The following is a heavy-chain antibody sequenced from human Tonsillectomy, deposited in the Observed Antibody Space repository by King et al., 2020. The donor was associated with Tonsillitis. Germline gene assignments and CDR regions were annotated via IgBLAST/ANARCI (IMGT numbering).Heavy chain of an antibody. J-gene: IGHJ5*02. CDR2: ISSSSSTI. CDR3: ARDRLAVAGSPLYNWFDP. D-gene: IGHD6-19*01. V-gene: IGHV3-48*02. CDR1: GFTFSSYS. Sequence: VQLVESGGGLVQPGGSLRLSCAASGFTFSSYSINWVRQAPGKGLEWVSYISSSSSTIYYADSVKGRFTISRDNAKNSLYLQMNSLRDEDTAVYYCARDRLAVAGSPLYNWFDPWGQGTLVTVSS.